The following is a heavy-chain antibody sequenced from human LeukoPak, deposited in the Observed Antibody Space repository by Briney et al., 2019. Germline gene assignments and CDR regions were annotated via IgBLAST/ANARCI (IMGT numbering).Heavy chain of an antibody. D-gene: IGHD6-19*01. CDR2: IRYGGSNK. CDR3: AKSLKRIAVAGAHFDY. J-gene: IGHJ4*02. CDR1: GFTFSSYG. V-gene: IGHV3-30*02. Sequence: PGGSLRLSCAASGFTFSSYGMHWVRQAPGKGLEWVAFIRYGGSNKYYADSVKGRFTISRDNSKNTLYLQMNSLRAEDTAVYYCAKSLKRIAVAGAHFDYWGQGTLVTVSS.